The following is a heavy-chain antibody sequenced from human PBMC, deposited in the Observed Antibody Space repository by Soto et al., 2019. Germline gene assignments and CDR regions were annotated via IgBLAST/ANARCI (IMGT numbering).Heavy chain of an antibody. J-gene: IGHJ4*02. Sequence: GGSLRLSCAASGLTFSSYWMHWVRQAPGKGLVWVSRINNDGSRTSYADSVKGRFTISRDNAKNTVYLEMNSLRAEDTAVYYCARDVQLQSFDYWGEGTLVTVSS. CDR2: INNDGSRT. CDR3: ARDVQLQSFDY. V-gene: IGHV3-74*01. D-gene: IGHD5-18*01. CDR1: GLTFSSYW.